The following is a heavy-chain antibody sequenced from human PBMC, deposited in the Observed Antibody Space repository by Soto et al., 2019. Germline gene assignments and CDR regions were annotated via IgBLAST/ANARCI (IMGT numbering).Heavy chain of an antibody. V-gene: IGHV4-34*01. D-gene: IGHD3-10*01. Sequence: SETLSLTCAVYGGSFSGYYWSWIRQPPGKGLEWIGEINHSGSTNYNPSLKSRVTISVDTSKNQFSLKLSSVTAADTAVYYCARGEGTMVRGVIGGNWFDPWGQGTLVTVSS. CDR3: ARGEGTMVRGVIGGNWFDP. CDR2: INHSGST. CDR1: GGSFSGYY. J-gene: IGHJ5*02.